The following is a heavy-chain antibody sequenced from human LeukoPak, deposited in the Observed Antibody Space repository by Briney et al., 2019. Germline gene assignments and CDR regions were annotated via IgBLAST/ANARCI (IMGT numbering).Heavy chain of an antibody. CDR3: ARDITRLRYCSSTSCPNWFDP. D-gene: IGHD2-2*01. CDR2: MYYTGST. CDR1: GGFISNYY. J-gene: IGHJ5*02. Sequence: PSETLSLTCSVSGGFISNYYWSWIRQPPGKGLEWIGYMYYTGSTNYNPSLKSRVTISVGTSKNQFSLKLSSVTAADTAVYYCARDITRLRYCSSTSCPNWFDPWGQGTLVTVSS. V-gene: IGHV4-59*12.